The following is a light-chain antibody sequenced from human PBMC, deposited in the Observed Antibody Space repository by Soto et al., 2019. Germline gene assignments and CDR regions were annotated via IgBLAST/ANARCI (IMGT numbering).Light chain of an antibody. V-gene: IGKV2-30*01. CDR2: KVS. CDR1: QVLVYSDGNTY. CDR3: MHGIVTWT. Sequence: EVVMTQIPLSLPVTLGQPSSISCISSQVLVYSDGNTYLNWFQQRPGQSPRRLIYKVSNRDSGVPDRFSGSGSGTEFTLKISRVEAEDVGVYFCMHGIVTWTFGQRTKVAIK. J-gene: IGKJ1*01.